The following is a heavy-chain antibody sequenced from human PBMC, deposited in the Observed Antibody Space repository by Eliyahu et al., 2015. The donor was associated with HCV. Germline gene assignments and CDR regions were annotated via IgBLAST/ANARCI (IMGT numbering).Heavy chain of an antibody. Sequence: LQLRQSGPGLVKASETLSLTCIVSGDSMSSSSYYWGWIRQPPGKGLEWIGNIYFSGTTYYNPSLKGRVTIAVDMSRSQFSLRLSSVTDGDSAVYYCGRLGVTTTKIDYWGQGTLVTVSS. CDR1: GDSMSSSSYY. CDR3: GRLGVTTTKIDY. D-gene: IGHD4-17*01. J-gene: IGHJ4*02. V-gene: IGHV4-39*01. CDR2: IYFSGTT.